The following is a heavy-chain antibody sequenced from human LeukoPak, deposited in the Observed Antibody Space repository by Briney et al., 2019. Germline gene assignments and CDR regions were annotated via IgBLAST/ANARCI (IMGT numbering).Heavy chain of an antibody. J-gene: IGHJ6*03. CDR1: GFTFSSYA. Sequence: SGGSLILSCAASGFTFSSYAMSWVRQAPGKGLEWVSAISGSGGSTYYADSVKGRFTISRDNSKNTLYLQMNSLRAEDTAVYYCAKRGFDIGYYYYMDVWGKGTTVTVSS. CDR2: ISGSGGST. D-gene: IGHD2-15*01. CDR3: AKRGFDIGYYYYMDV. V-gene: IGHV3-23*01.